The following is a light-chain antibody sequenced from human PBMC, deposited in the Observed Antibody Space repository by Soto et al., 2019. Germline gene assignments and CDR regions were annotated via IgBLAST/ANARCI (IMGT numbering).Light chain of an antibody. V-gene: IGKV1-39*01. Sequence: DIQMTQSPSSLSASVGDRVTISCRTSHSIRTYLNWYQQKLGKAPKVLIYAASNLQSGVPSRFSGSGSGTGFTLTISSLQPEDFATYYCQQGYNTSSPFGPGTKVEI. J-gene: IGKJ3*01. CDR3: QQGYNTSSP. CDR2: AAS. CDR1: HSIRTY.